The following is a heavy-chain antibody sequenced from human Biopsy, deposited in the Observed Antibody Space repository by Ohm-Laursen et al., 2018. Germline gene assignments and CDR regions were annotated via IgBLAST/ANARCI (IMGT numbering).Heavy chain of an antibody. V-gene: IGHV1-69*06. CDR2: NIPILGTG. J-gene: IGHJ1*01. CDR1: GGTFSNYG. D-gene: IGHD3-9*01. Sequence: EASVKVSCKAPGGTFSNYGVSWVRQAPGQGLEWLGGNIPILGTGNYAQKFQDRVTVAADTSTSTATMELRSLRSDDTAVYYCATKLTGYFHHWGQRTLVIVSS. CDR3: ATKLTGYFHH.